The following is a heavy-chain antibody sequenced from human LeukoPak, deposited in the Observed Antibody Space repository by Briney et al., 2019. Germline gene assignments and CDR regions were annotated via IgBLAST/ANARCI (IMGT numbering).Heavy chain of an antibody. CDR2: IYYTGNT. D-gene: IGHD3-10*01. CDR3: ARDRYYDSGSYYN. J-gene: IGHJ4*02. V-gene: IGHV4-39*07. Sequence: SETLSLTCTVSGDSLTGYYWGWIRQPLGKGLEWIGNIYYTGNTYYNPSLKSRVTISLDTSKNQFSLKLSSVTAADTAVYYCARDRYYDSGSYYNWGQGTLVTVSS. CDR1: GDSLTGYY.